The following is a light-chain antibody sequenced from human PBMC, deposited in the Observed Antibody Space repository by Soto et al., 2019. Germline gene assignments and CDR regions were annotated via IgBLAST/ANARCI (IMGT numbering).Light chain of an antibody. CDR2: DAS. Sequence: DIPMTQSPSTLSASVGDRVTITCRASQSISSWLAWYQQKPGKAPKLLIYDASSLESGVPSRFSGSGSGTEFTLTISSLQPDDFATYYCQRYNSYLGTFGQGTKVEIK. CDR1: QSISSW. J-gene: IGKJ1*01. CDR3: QRYNSYLGT. V-gene: IGKV1-5*01.